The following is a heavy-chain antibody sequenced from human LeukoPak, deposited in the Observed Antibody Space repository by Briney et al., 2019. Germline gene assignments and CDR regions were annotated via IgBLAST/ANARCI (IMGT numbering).Heavy chain of an antibody. J-gene: IGHJ4*02. CDR1: GASISSYY. V-gene: IGHV4-59*08. CDR3: ARVICSGGSCRFDY. D-gene: IGHD2-15*01. Sequence: PSETLSLTCTVSGASISSYYWSWIRQSPGKGLEWIGYIYYSGRTNYNPSLKSRVTISVDTSKNQFSLKLSSVTAADTAVYYCARVICSGGSCRFDYWGQGTLVTVSS. CDR2: IYYSGRT.